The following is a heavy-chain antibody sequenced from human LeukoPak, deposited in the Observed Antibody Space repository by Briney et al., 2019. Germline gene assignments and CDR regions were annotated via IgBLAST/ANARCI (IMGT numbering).Heavy chain of an antibody. D-gene: IGHD6-19*01. CDR2: ISSDGSDT. J-gene: IGHJ4*02. CDR1: GFTFSSDY. V-gene: IGHV3-74*01. Sequence: GGSLRLSCAASGFTFSSDYMHWVRQTPGKGLVWVSRISSDGSDTSYADSVKGRFTISRDNAKNTVYLQMNSLRPEDTAVYYCAREARAGWTSGWHYFDYWGQGTLVTVSS. CDR3: AREARAGWTSGWHYFDY.